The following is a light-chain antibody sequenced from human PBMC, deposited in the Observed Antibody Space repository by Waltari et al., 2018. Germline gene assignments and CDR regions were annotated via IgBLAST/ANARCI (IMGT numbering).Light chain of an antibody. CDR3: QQYYTTPWT. V-gene: IGKV1-27*01. CDR2: AAS. Sequence: DIQMTQSPSSLSASVGDRVTVTCRASQGINKELSWYQQKPGKVPKLLIFAASTLQTGVSSRFSGSGSGTDFTLTISSLQPEDFATYYCQQYYTTPWTFGQGTKVEIK. J-gene: IGKJ1*01. CDR1: QGINKE.